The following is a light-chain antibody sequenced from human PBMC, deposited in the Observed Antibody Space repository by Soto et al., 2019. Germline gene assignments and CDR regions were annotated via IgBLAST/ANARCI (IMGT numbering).Light chain of an antibody. J-gene: IGLJ2*01. CDR2: GNS. CDR1: SSNIGAGYD. CDR3: QSYDRSLSVV. V-gene: IGLV1-40*01. Sequence: SVLTQPPSVSGAPGQRVTISCTGSSSNIGAGYDVHWYQQLPGTAPKLLIYGNSNRPSGVPDRLSGSKSGTSASLAITGLQAEDEADYYCQSYDRSLSVVFGGGTKLTVL.